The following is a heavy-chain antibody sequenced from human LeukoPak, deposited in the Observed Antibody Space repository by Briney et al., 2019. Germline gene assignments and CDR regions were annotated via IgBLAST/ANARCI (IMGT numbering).Heavy chain of an antibody. V-gene: IGHV4-4*09. CDR1: GGSISSYY. CDR2: IYTSGST. Sequence: SETLSLTCAVSGGSISSYYWSWIRQPPGKGLEWIGYIYTSGSTNYNPSLKSRVTISVDTSKNQFSLKLSSVTAADTAVYYCARGGYSSSPVDYWGQGTLVTVSS. D-gene: IGHD6-13*01. CDR3: ARGGYSSSPVDY. J-gene: IGHJ4*02.